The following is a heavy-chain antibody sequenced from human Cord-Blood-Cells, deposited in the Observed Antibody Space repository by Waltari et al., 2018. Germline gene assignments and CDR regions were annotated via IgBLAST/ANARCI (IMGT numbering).Heavy chain of an antibody. J-gene: IGHJ4*02. CDR2: IKQDGSEK. Sequence: EVQLVESGGGLVQPGGSLRLPCAASGFTLSSNWMCWVRQAPGKGLEWVANIKQDGSEKYYVDSVKGRFTISRDNAKNSLYLQMNSLRAEDTAVYYCWGNWNYFDYWGQGTLVTVSS. V-gene: IGHV3-7*01. CDR1: GFTLSSNW. CDR3: WGNWNYFDY. D-gene: IGHD1-20*01.